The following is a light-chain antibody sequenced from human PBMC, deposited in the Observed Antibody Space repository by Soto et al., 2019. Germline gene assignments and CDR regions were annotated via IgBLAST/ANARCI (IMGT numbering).Light chain of an antibody. CDR1: SSDVGSYKD. V-gene: IGLV2-11*01. J-gene: IGLJ1*01. CDR3: CAYADTFYV. CDR2: DVS. Sequence: QSALTQPRSVSGSPGQSVTISCTGTSSDVGSYKDVSWYQHHPGKVPKLMICDVSERPSGVPDRFSGSKSGNTASLTISGLQAEDEANYYCCAYADTFYVFGTGTKVTVL.